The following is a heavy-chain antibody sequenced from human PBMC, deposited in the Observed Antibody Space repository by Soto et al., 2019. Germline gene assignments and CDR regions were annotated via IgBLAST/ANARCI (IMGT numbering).Heavy chain of an antibody. CDR2: INPNSGGT. CDR1: GYTFTGYY. J-gene: IGHJ4*02. V-gene: IGHV1-2*02. CDR3: ATLPSLRGYSYGDEGLFNY. D-gene: IGHD5-18*01. Sequence: ASVKVSCKASGYTFTGYYMHWVRQAPGQGLEWMGWINPNSGGTNYAQKFQGRVTMTRDTSISTAYMELSRLRSDDTAVYYCATLPSLRGYSYGDEGLFNYWGQGTLVTVSS.